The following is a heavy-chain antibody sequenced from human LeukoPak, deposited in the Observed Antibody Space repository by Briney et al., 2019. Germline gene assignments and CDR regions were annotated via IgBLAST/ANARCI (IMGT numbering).Heavy chain of an antibody. D-gene: IGHD6-19*01. CDR3: ARQRGSGCLDY. V-gene: IGHV3-7*01. J-gene: IGHJ4*02. Sequence: GGSLRLSCAASRFTLSNYWMSWVRQAPGMGLEWVANIKQDGSETYYVDSVKGRFTISRDNAKNSLSLQMNSLRAEDTAVYYCARQRGSGCLDYWGQGTLVTVSS. CDR2: IKQDGSET. CDR1: RFTLSNYW.